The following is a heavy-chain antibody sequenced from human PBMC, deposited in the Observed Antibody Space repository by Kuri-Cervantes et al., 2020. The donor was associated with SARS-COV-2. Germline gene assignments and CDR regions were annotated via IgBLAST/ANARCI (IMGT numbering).Heavy chain of an antibody. CDR2: IIPMFGTA. CDR3: AGHHPRGYSYDWFDP. D-gene: IGHD5-18*01. J-gene: IGHJ5*02. Sequence: SVKVSCKAFGYSFSSYSFNWVRQAPGQGLEWMGGIIPMFGTADYAQKFQGRVTVTADESTRTAYMELSSLRSDDTAVYYCAGHHPRGYSYDWFDPWGQGTLVTDSS. V-gene: IGHV1-69*13. CDR1: GYSFSSYS.